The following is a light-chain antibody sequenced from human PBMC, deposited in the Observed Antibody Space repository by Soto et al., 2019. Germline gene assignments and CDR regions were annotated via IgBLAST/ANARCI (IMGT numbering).Light chain of an antibody. J-gene: IGLJ1*01. CDR3: SSFTSSSTYV. CDR2: DVS. Sequence: QSALTQPASVSGSPGQSITISCTGTSSDVGGYNSVSWYQQHPGKAPKLMIYDVSNRPSGVSSRFSGSKSGNTASLTISGLQAEDEADYYCSSFTSSSTYVFGTGTQLTVL. V-gene: IGLV2-14*03. CDR1: SSDVGGYNS.